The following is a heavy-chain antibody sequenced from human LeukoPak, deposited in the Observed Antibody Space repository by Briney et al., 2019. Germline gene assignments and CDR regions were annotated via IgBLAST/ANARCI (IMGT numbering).Heavy chain of an antibody. Sequence: SETLSLTCAVYGGSFSGYYWSWIRQPPGKGLEWIGEINHSGSTNYNPSLKSRVTISVDTSKNQFSLKLSSVTAADTAVYYCARGRDIVVVPDAQDFDYWGQGTLVTVSS. CDR1: GGSFSGYY. J-gene: IGHJ4*02. D-gene: IGHD2-2*01. CDR3: ARGRDIVVVPDAQDFDY. V-gene: IGHV4-34*01. CDR2: INHSGST.